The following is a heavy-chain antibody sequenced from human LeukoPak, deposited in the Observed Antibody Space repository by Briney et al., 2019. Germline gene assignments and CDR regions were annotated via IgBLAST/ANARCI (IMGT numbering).Heavy chain of an antibody. J-gene: IGHJ4*02. D-gene: IGHD3-3*01. CDR1: GFTFNNYA. CDR3: AKGSRDSRPYYFDF. CDR2: ITGSGGDT. Sequence: TGGSLRLFCAASGFTFNNYAMRWVRQAPGKVLEWVSAITGSGGDTYHADSVKGRFTISRDNSENTLYLQMNSLRAEDTAVYYCAKGSRDSRPYYFDFWGQGTLVTVSS. V-gene: IGHV3-23*01.